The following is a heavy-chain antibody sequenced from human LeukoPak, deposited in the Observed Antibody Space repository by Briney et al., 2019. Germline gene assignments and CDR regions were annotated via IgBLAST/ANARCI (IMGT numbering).Heavy chain of an antibody. V-gene: IGHV3-23*01. Sequence: GGSLRLSCAASGFTFSSYAMSWVHQAPGKGLEWVSAISGSGGSTYYADSVKGRFTISRDNSKNTLYLQMNSLRAEDTAVYYCASSRVPRPTVTPDWYFDYWGQGTLVTVSS. CDR3: ASSRVPRPTVTPDWYFDY. CDR1: GFTFSSYA. CDR2: ISGSGGST. J-gene: IGHJ4*02. D-gene: IGHD4-17*01.